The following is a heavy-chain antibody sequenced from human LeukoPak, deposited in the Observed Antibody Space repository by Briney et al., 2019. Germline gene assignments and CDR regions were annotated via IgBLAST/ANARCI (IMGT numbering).Heavy chain of an antibody. CDR3: ARDVGCDSSGYSLNGQTQLNDY. J-gene: IGHJ4*02. Sequence: ASVKVSCKASGYTFTSYGISWVRQAPGQGLEWMGWISAYNGNTNYAQKLQGRVTMTTDTSTSTAYMELRSLRSDDTAVYYCARDVGCDSSGYSLNGQTQLNDYWGQGTLVTVSS. D-gene: IGHD3-22*01. CDR1: GYTFTSYG. V-gene: IGHV1-18*01. CDR2: ISAYNGNT.